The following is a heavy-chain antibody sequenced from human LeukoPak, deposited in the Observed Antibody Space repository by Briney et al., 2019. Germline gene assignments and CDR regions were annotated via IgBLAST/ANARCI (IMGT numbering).Heavy chain of an antibody. J-gene: IGHJ4*02. V-gene: IGHV3-53*01. Sequence: GGSLRLSCAASGFTVSSNYMSWVRQAPGKGLEGVSVIYSGGSTYYADSVKGRFTISRDNSKNTLYLQMNSLRAEDTAVYYCARETVAYDSSGYYLLHYWGQGTLVTVSS. CDR3: ARETVAYDSSGYYLLHY. CDR1: GFTVSSNY. CDR2: IYSGGST. D-gene: IGHD3-22*01.